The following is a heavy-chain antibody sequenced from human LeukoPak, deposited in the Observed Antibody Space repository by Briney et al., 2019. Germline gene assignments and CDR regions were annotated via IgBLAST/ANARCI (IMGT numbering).Heavy chain of an antibody. J-gene: IGHJ4*02. CDR3: ARDRVLRYFDSFLDY. Sequence: GGSLTLSCAASGFTFSSYAMHWVRQAPGKGLELVAVISYDGSNKYYAHSVKGRFTISRDHSKNTLYLQMNSLRAEDTAVYYCARDRVLRYFDSFLDYWGQGTLVTVST. D-gene: IGHD3-9*01. CDR1: GFTFSSYA. V-gene: IGHV3-30*04. CDR2: ISYDGSNK.